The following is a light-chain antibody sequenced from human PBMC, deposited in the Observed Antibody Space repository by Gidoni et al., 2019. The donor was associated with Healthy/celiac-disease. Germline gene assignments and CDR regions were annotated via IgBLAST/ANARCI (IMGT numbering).Light chain of an antibody. CDR3: QQSYSTPLFT. Sequence: DIQMTQSPSSLSASVGDRVTITCRESQSISSYLNWYKQKPGKAPKLLIYAASILQSGVPSRFSGSGSGTDFTLNISSLQPEYFATYYCQQSYSTPLFTFGTGTKVDIK. CDR2: AAS. V-gene: IGKV1-39*01. J-gene: IGKJ3*01. CDR1: QSISSY.